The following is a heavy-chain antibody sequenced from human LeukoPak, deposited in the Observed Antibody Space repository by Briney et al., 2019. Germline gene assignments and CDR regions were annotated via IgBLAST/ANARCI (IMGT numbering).Heavy chain of an antibody. Sequence: GGSLRLSCAASGFTFSSYGMHWVRQAPGKGLEWVAVISYDGSNKYYADSVKGRFTISRDNSKNTLYLQMNSLRAEDTAAYYCAKVLRRYCSGGSCYGMDVWGQGTTVTVSS. D-gene: IGHD2-15*01. CDR1: GFTFSSYG. V-gene: IGHV3-30*18. CDR2: ISYDGSNK. J-gene: IGHJ6*02. CDR3: AKVLRRYCSGGSCYGMDV.